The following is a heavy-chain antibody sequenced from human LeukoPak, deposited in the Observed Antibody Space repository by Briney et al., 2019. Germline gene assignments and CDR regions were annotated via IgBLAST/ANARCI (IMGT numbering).Heavy chain of an antibody. Sequence: RPGGSLRLSCAASGFTFDDYGMSWVRQVPGKGLQWVSGINWNGYSTGYADSVKGRFTISRDNAKNSLYLQMSSLRAEDTALYYCARHSSRGTSNFYFDYWGQGTLVTVSS. V-gene: IGHV3-20*04. CDR1: GFTFDDYG. J-gene: IGHJ4*02. D-gene: IGHD1-7*01. CDR2: INWNGYST. CDR3: ARHSSRGTSNFYFDY.